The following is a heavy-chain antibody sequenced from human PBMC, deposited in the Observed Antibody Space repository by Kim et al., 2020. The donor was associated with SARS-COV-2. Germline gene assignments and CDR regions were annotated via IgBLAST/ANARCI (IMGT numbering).Heavy chain of an antibody. CDR1: GFTFSSYG. D-gene: IGHD3-10*01. CDR3: ARGLRADYYGSGSYLFDY. J-gene: IGHJ4*02. CDR2: IWYDGSNK. V-gene: IGHV3-33*01. Sequence: GGSLRLSCAASGFTFSSYGMHWVRQAPGKGLEWVAVIWYDGSNKYYADSVKGRFTISRDNSKNTLYLQMNSLRAEDTAVYYCARGLRADYYGSGSYLFDYWGQGTLVTVSS.